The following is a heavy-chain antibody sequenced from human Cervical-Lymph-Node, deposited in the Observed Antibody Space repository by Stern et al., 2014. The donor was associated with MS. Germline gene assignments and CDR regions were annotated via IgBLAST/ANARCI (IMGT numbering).Heavy chain of an antibody. D-gene: IGHD6-19*01. CDR3: ASSAWLGGMDV. CDR1: GYTFTNYY. J-gene: IGHJ6*02. CDR2: INPSGGST. Sequence: QLVQSGAEVKKPGASVKVSCKASGYTFTNYYMNWVRQAPGQGLEWMGLINPSGGSTSYAQKFQGRVTMTRDTSTTTFYMELSSLSSEETAVYYCASSAWLGGMDVWGQGTTVTVSS. V-gene: IGHV1-46*01.